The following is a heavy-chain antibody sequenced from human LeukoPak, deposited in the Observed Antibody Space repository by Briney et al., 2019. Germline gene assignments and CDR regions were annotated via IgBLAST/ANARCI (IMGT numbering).Heavy chain of an antibody. J-gene: IGHJ4*02. V-gene: IGHV4-59*12. CDR1: GGSISSYY. Sequence: KASETLSLTCTVSGGSISSYYWSWVRQPPGKGLEWIGYIYYSGSTNYNPSLKSRVTISVDTSKNQFSLKLSSVTAADTAVYYCARDLSEGRIAVAGHFDYWGQGTLVTVSS. CDR2: IYYSGST. CDR3: ARDLSEGRIAVAGHFDY. D-gene: IGHD6-19*01.